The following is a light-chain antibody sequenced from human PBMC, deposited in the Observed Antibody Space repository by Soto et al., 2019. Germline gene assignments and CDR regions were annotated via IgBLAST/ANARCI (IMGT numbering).Light chain of an antibody. J-gene: IGKJ1*01. CDR3: QQSYSTPPT. CDR1: QSISNY. CDR2: AAS. V-gene: IGKV1-39*01. Sequence: DIQMTQSPSSLSASAEDRVTITCRASQSISNYLNWYQQKPGKAPKLLIFAASSLQSGVPSRFSGSRSGPDFTLTISSLQPEDFATYYCQQSYSTPPTFGQGTKVDIK.